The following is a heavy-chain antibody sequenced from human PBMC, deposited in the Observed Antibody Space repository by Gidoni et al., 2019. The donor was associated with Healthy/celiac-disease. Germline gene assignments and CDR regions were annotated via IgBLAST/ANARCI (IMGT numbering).Heavy chain of an antibody. CDR2: INHSGST. J-gene: IGHJ4*02. V-gene: IGHV4-34*01. CDR3: ARVAHTYSS. CDR1: GGSFSRYD. D-gene: IGHD6-19*01. Sequence: HVQLQQSGAGLSKPSETLSLTCAVYGGSFSRYDWSWLRQSPGQGMKWIGEINHSGSTNYNPSSMSRDTISVDTSKNQCSLKLSSVTAADTAVYYCARVAHTYSSWGQGTLVTVSS.